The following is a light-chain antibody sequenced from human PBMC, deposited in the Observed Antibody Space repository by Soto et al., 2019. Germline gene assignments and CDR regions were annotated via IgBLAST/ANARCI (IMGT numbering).Light chain of an antibody. J-gene: IGKJ5*01. CDR1: QSVGSY. V-gene: IGKV3-11*01. CDR3: QQRGNWPSIT. Sequence: EIVLTQSPATLSLSPGERATLYCRASQSVGSYLAWYQQKPGQAPRLLIYNASNRATGIPARFSGSGSGADFPPTTTSLKPENFAVYYCQQRGNWPSITFGQGTRLE. CDR2: NAS.